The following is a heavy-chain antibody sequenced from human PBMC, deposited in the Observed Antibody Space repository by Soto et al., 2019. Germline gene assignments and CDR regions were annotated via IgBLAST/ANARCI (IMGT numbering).Heavy chain of an antibody. D-gene: IGHD6-19*01. J-gene: IGHJ4*02. CDR3: ARGHSSGWYSVY. CDR1: GYTFTSYG. CDR2: ISAYNGNT. Sequence: ASVNVSCKASGYTFTSYGISWVRQAPGQGLEWMGWISAYNGNTNYAQKLQGRVTMTTDTSTSTAYMELRSLRSDDTAAYYCARGHSSGWYSVYWGQGTLVTVSS. V-gene: IGHV1-18*01.